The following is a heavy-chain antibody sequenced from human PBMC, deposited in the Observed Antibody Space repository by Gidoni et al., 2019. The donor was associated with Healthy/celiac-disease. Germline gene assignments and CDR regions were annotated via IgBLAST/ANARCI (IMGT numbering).Heavy chain of an antibody. CDR2: ISYDGSNK. CDR3: AKDTCNWKSSRCYYYYYMDV. CDR1: GFTFSSYG. V-gene: IGHV3-30*18. D-gene: IGHD1-20*01. J-gene: IGHJ6*03. Sequence: QVQLVESGGGVVQPGRSLRLSCAASGFTFSSYGMHWVRQAPGKGLEGVAVISYDGSNKYYADSVKGRFTISRDNSKNTLYLQMNSLRAEDTAVYYCAKDTCNWKSSRCYYYYYMDVWGKGTTVTVSS.